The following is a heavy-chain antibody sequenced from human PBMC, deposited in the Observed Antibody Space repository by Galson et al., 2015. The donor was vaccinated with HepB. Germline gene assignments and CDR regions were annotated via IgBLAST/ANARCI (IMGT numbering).Heavy chain of an antibody. CDR2: IKQDGSEQ. CDR1: GFSFSNYW. J-gene: IGHJ4*02. Sequence: SLRLSCAVSGFSFSNYWMTWVRQAPGKGLEWVANIKQDGSEQYYVGSVKGRFTISRDNAKNSVYLQMNSLRAEDTAVYYCAGDRLECGAPTLDYWGQGALVTVSS. CDR3: AGDRLECGAPTLDY. D-gene: IGHD2-21*01. V-gene: IGHV3-7*03.